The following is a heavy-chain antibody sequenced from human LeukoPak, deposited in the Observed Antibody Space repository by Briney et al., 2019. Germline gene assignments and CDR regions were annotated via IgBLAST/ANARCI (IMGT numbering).Heavy chain of an antibody. D-gene: IGHD3-9*01. CDR1: GFTFDDYA. CDR3: AKGAARVRYYNWFDP. Sequence: GRSLRLSCAASGFTFDDYAMHWVRQAPGKGLEWVSGISWNSGSIGYADSVKGRFTISRDNAKNSLYLQMNSLRAEDTALYYCAKGAARVRYYNWFDPWGQGTLVTVSS. CDR2: ISWNSGSI. V-gene: IGHV3-9*01. J-gene: IGHJ5*02.